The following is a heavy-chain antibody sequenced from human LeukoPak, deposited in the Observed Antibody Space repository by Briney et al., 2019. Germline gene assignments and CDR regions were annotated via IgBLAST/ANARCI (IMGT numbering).Heavy chain of an antibody. Sequence: TSETLSLTCTVSGGSINRYYWSWLRQTPGKGLEWIGFISYTGSTEYYPSLKSRVTISVDTSKNQFSLKLSSVTAADTAVYYCARGRYDFWSGYYGLGYYYYYMDVWGKGTTVTVSS. CDR3: ARGRYDFWSGYYGLGYYYYYMDV. CDR1: GGSINRYY. D-gene: IGHD3-3*01. CDR2: ISYTGST. V-gene: IGHV4-59*12. J-gene: IGHJ6*03.